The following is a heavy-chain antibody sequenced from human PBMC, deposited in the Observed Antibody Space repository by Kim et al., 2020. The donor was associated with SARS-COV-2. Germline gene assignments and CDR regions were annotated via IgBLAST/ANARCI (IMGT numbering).Heavy chain of an antibody. CDR1: GYTFTSYA. J-gene: IGHJ6*02. CDR3: ASVSNSSSWYYYYGMDV. CDR2: INAGNGNT. V-gene: IGHV1-3*01. Sequence: ASVKVSCKASGYTFTSYAMHWVRQAPGQRLEWMGWINAGNGNTKYSQKFQGRVTITRDTSASTAYMELSSLRSEDTAVYYCASVSNSSSWYYYYGMDVWGQGTTVTVSS. D-gene: IGHD6-13*01.